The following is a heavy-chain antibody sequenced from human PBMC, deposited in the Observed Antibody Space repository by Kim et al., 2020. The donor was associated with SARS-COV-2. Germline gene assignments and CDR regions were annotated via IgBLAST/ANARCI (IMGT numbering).Heavy chain of an antibody. J-gene: IGHJ3*02. V-gene: IGHV3-15*01. D-gene: IGHD3-22*01. CDR3: TTDDYYDSTNYYRAFDI. Sequence: VKGRFTISRDDSKNTLYLQMNSLKTEDTAVYYCTTDDYYDSTNYYRAFDIWGQGTMVTVSS.